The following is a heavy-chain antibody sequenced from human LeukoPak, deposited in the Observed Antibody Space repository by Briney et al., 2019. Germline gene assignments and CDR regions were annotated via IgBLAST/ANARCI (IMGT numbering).Heavy chain of an antibody. Sequence: NPSETLSLTCTVSGGSVSSGSYYWGWIRQPPGKGLEWIGSIYSSGSAYYNPSLKSRVTISLDTSENRFSLKLNSVTAADTAVYFCSRDQGYGYGYSEVDYWGQGTLVTVSS. CDR2: IYSSGSA. CDR1: GGSVSSGSYY. CDR3: SRDQGYGYGYSEVDY. D-gene: IGHD5-18*01. V-gene: IGHV4-39*07. J-gene: IGHJ4*02.